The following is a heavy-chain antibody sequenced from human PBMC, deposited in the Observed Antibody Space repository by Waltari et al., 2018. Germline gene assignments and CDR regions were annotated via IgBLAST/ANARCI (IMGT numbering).Heavy chain of an antibody. D-gene: IGHD2-15*01. CDR2: INADGSEK. J-gene: IGHJ4*02. Sequence: EVQVVESGGDLVQPGCSLRPSCAASGFTFSSYRMTWVRQAPGKGLEWVANINADGSEKEYVDSVKGRFTISRDNAKNSLYLQMNSLRVEDTAVYYCARLHSANYWGQGTLVTVSS. CDR1: GFTFSSYR. CDR3: ARLHSANY. V-gene: IGHV3-7*01.